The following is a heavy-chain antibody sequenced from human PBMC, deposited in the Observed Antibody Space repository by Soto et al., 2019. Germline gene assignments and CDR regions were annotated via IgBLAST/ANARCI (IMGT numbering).Heavy chain of an antibody. CDR3: ARLGPRVAVPADTYYYGMDV. V-gene: IGHV1-8*02. Sequence: ASVKVSCKTSGYDFTAYDINWVRQASGQGLEWMGWMNPINGATGSARRFQGRVSMTRNTATGTAYLELTSLRSDDTGVYYCARLGPRVAVPADTYYYGMDVWGQGTTVTVSS. CDR1: GYDFTAYD. J-gene: IGHJ6*02. D-gene: IGHD2-2*01. CDR2: MNPINGAT.